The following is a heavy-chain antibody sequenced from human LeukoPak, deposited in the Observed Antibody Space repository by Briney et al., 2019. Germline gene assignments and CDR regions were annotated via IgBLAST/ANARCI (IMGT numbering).Heavy chain of an antibody. CDR2: ISGSGGST. CDR1: GFTFSSYA. D-gene: IGHD3-22*01. CDR3: AKDSAMIVTGYYYGMDV. Sequence: GGSLRLSCAASGFTFSSYAMSWVRQAPGKGLEWVSAISGSGGSTYHADSVKGRFTISRDNSKNTLYLQMNSLRAEDTAVYYCAKDSAMIVTGYYYGMDVWGQGTTVTVSS. V-gene: IGHV3-23*01. J-gene: IGHJ6*02.